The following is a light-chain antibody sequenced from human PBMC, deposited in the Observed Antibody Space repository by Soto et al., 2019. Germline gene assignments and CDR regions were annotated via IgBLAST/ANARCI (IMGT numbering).Light chain of an antibody. CDR2: TAA. J-gene: IGKJ2*01. Sequence: IHMTQSPSSLSASVGDRVTITCRASQRITTYLNWYQQKPGKAPKLLISTAATLQGGVPSRFSGSGSGTDFTLTIITLQPEDFATYFCQQRYSTPYTVGQGTKLEIK. CDR1: QRITTY. V-gene: IGKV1-39*01. CDR3: QQRYSTPYT.